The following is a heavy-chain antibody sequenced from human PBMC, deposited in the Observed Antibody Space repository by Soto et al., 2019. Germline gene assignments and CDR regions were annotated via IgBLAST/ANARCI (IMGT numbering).Heavy chain of an antibody. CDR2: ISYDGSNK. Sequence: PGGSLRLSCAASGFTFSSYAMHWVRQAPGKGLEWVAVISYDGSNKYYADSVKGRFTISRDNSKNTLYLQMNSLRAEDTAVYYCARVSTSYGMDVWGQGTTVTVSS. V-gene: IGHV3-30-3*01. J-gene: IGHJ6*02. CDR1: GFTFSSYA. CDR3: ARVSTSYGMDV.